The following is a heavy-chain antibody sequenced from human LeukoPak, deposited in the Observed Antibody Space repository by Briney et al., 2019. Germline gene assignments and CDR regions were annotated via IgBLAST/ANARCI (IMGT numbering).Heavy chain of an antibody. CDR3: ARSYNILTGYYTFDY. CDR2: IYYSGST. D-gene: IGHD3-9*01. Sequence: SETLSLTCTVSGGSISSYYWSWIRQPPGKGLEWIGYIYYSGSTSYNPSLKSRVTISIDTSKNQFSLKLSSETAADTAVYYCARSYNILTGYYTFDYWGQGILVTVSS. CDR1: GGSISSYY. J-gene: IGHJ4*02. V-gene: IGHV4-59*01.